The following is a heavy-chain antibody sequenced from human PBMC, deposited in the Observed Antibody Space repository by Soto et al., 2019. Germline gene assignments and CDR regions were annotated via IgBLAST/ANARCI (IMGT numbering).Heavy chain of an antibody. CDR2: IWYDGSNK. Sequence: QVQLVESGGGVVQPGRSLRLSCAASGFTFSSYGMHWVRQAPGKGLEWVAVIWYDGSNKYYADSVKGRFTISRDNSKNPLYLQMNSLRAEDTAVYYCAALLDDRGYDMDVWGKGTTVTVSS. CDR1: GFTFSSYG. J-gene: IGHJ6*03. D-gene: IGHD3-22*01. V-gene: IGHV3-33*01. CDR3: AALLDDRGYDMDV.